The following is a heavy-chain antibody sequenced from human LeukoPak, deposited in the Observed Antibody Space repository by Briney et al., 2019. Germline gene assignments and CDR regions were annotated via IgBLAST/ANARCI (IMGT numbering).Heavy chain of an antibody. D-gene: IGHD3-22*01. CDR1: KFTFSSYA. CDR2: ISGSGGST. CDR3: AKEPTYYYDSSGYSYFDY. V-gene: IGHV3-23*01. J-gene: IGHJ4*02. Sequence: PGGSLRLSCAASKFTFSSYAMSWVCQAPGKGLEWVSAISGSGGSTYYADSVKGRFTVSRDDSKNTLCLQMNSLRAGDTAVYYCAKEPTYYYDSSGYSYFDYWGQGTLVTVSS.